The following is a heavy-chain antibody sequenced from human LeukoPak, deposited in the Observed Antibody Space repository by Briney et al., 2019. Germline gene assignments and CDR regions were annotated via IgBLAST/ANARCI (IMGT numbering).Heavy chain of an antibody. J-gene: IGHJ4*02. Sequence: GGSLRLSCAASGFTFRTYAMSWVRQAPGKGLEWVAAINGGGGNTNYADSVKGRFTISRDHSRDTLYLQMNSLRVEDMAVYYCAKTPERTDVYRISPPFDYWGQGTLVTVSS. CDR3: AKTPERTDVYRISPPFDY. D-gene: IGHD5-24*01. V-gene: IGHV3-23*01. CDR2: INGGGGNT. CDR1: GFTFRTYA.